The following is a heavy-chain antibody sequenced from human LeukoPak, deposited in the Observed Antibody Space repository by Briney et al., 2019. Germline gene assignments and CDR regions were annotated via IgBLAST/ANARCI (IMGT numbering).Heavy chain of an antibody. V-gene: IGHV1-8*03. CDR1: GGTFTSYN. CDR3: ARGWGYQLLENYYYMDV. Sequence: ASVKVPCKASGGTFTSYNINWVRQATGQGLEWMGWMNPNSGNTGYAQKFQGRVTITRNTSISTAYMELSSLRSEDTAVYYCARGWGYQLLENYYYMDVWGKGTTVTVSS. CDR2: MNPNSGNT. J-gene: IGHJ6*03. D-gene: IGHD2-2*01.